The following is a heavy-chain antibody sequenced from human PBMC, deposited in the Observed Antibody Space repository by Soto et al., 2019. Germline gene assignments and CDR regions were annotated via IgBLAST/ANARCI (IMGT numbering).Heavy chain of an antibody. V-gene: IGHV4-31*03. D-gene: IGHD2-2*01. CDR1: GGSISSGAYY. CDR3: ARGHIVVVPAAETFDY. Sequence: QVQLQESGPGLLKPSQTLSLTCTVSGGSISSGAYYWTWIRQHPGKGLEWIGHMYYSGSTYYNPSLKSRVTILVDIFKTQFSLKLSSVTAADTAVYYCARGHIVVVPAAETFDYWGQGTLVTVSS. J-gene: IGHJ4*02. CDR2: MYYSGST.